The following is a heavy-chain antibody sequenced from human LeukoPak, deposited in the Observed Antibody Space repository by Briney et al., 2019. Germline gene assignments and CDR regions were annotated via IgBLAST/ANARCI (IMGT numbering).Heavy chain of an antibody. J-gene: IGHJ4*02. Sequence: GRSLRLSCAASGFTFSSHAMHWVRQAPGKGLEWVAFISYDGNNQYYADSVKGRFTISRDNSKNTLYLQMNNLRAEVTAIYYCARVGSRYCSGANCYDGFWGQGTLVSVSS. CDR2: ISYDGNNQ. CDR1: GFTFSSHA. D-gene: IGHD2-15*01. CDR3: ARVGSRYCSGANCYDGF. V-gene: IGHV3-30-3*01.